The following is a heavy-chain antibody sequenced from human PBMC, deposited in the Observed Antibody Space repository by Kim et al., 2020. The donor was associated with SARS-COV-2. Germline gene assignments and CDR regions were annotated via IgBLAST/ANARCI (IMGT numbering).Heavy chain of an antibody. CDR3: ARVRAEDDFWGVGFDP. Sequence: ASVKVSCKASGYTFTSYYMHWVRQAPGQGLEWMGIINPSGGSTNYAQKFQGRVTMTRDTSTRTVYMEVNSLRSDDTAVYYCARVRAEDDFWGVGFDPWGQGTLVTVSS. CDR2: INPSGGST. J-gene: IGHJ5*02. V-gene: IGHV1-46*01. CDR1: GYTFTSYY. D-gene: IGHD3-3*01.